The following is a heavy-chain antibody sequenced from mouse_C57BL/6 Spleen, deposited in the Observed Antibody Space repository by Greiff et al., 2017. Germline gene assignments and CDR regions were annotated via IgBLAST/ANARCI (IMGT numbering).Heavy chain of an antibody. J-gene: IGHJ4*01. CDR1: GYTFTSYW. CDR3: ARRSNWDEAMDY. V-gene: IGHV1-55*01. D-gene: IGHD4-1*01. CDR2: IYPGSGST. Sequence: QVQLQQPGAELVKPGASVKMSCKASGYTFTSYWITWVKQRPGQGLEWIGDIYPGSGSTNYNEKFKSKATLTVDTSSSTAYMQLSSLTSEDSAVYYCARRSNWDEAMDYWGQGTSVTVSA.